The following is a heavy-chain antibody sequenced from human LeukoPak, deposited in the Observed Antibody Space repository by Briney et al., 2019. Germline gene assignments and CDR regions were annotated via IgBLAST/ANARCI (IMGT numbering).Heavy chain of an antibody. V-gene: IGHV1-69*13. D-gene: IGHD3-22*01. CDR2: IIPIFGTA. Sequence: ASVKVSCKASGGTFSSYAISWVRQAPGQGLEWMGGIIPIFGTANYAQKFQGRVTITADESTSTAYMELSSLRSEDTAVYYCARGGQYYYDSSGYWSLDYWGQGTLVTVSS. CDR1: GGTFSSYA. J-gene: IGHJ4*02. CDR3: ARGGQYYYDSSGYWSLDY.